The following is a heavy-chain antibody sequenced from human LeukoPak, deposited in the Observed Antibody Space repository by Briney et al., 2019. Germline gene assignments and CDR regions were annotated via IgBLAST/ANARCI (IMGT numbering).Heavy chain of an antibody. Sequence: ASVKVSCKASGYTFTSYYMHWVRQAPGQGLEWMGIINPSGGSTSYAQKFQGRVTITADKSTSTAYMELSSLRSEDTAVYYCARDQSRGYSSSSVNWFDPWGQGTLVTVSS. CDR2: INPSGGST. D-gene: IGHD6-6*01. CDR3: ARDQSRGYSSSSVNWFDP. J-gene: IGHJ5*02. CDR1: GYTFTSYY. V-gene: IGHV1-46*01.